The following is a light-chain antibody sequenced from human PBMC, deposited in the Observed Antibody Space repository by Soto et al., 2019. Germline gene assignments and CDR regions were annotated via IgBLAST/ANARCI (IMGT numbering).Light chain of an antibody. CDR2: KDS. CDR3: QSADSSGTVV. Sequence: SYELTQPPSGSVSPGQTARITCSGAALPKQYAYWYQQKPGQAPVLVIYKDSERPSGIPERFSGSSSGTTVTLTISGVQAEDEADYYCQSADSSGTVVFGGGTKLTVL. J-gene: IGLJ2*01. CDR1: ALPKQY. V-gene: IGLV3-25*02.